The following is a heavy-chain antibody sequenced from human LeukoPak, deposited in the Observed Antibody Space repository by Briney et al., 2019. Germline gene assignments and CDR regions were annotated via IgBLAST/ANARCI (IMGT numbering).Heavy chain of an antibody. V-gene: IGHV4-34*01. D-gene: IGHD4-17*01. CDR3: ARGRPYGDYLRSRGLGRAFDI. CDR1: GGSFSGYY. Sequence: PSETLSLTRAVYGGSFSGYYWSWIRQPPGRGLEWIGEINHSGSTNYNPSLKSRVTISVDTSKNQFSLKLSSVTAADTAVYHCARGRPYGDYLRSRGLGRAFDIWGQGTMDTVSS. CDR2: INHSGST. J-gene: IGHJ3*02.